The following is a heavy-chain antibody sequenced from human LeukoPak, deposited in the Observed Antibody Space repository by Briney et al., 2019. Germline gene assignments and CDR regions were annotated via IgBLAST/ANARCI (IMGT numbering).Heavy chain of an antibody. V-gene: IGHV4-39*01. Sequence: PSETLSLTCTVSGGSISSSSYYWGWIRQPPGKGLECIGSISYTGSTYYNPSLKSRVTISVDTSKNQFSLKLSSVTAADTAVYYCARLTKDGDYGVGTFDYWGQGTLVTVSS. J-gene: IGHJ4*02. D-gene: IGHD4-17*01. CDR1: GGSISSSSYY. CDR2: ISYTGST. CDR3: ARLTKDGDYGVGTFDY.